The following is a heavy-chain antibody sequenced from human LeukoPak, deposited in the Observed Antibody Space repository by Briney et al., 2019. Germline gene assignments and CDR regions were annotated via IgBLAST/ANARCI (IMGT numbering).Heavy chain of an antibody. V-gene: IGHV4-38-2*02. CDR1: GYSISSGYY. CDR2: IYHSGTI. CDR3: ARVVRGVGQYYFDY. D-gene: IGHD3-10*01. J-gene: IGHJ4*02. Sequence: TASETLSLTCIVFGYSISSGYYWGWIRQPPGKGLEWIGSIYHSGTIYYNPSLKSRVTISVDTSKNQFSLKLNSVTAADTAVYYCARVVRGVGQYYFDYWGQGTLVTVSS.